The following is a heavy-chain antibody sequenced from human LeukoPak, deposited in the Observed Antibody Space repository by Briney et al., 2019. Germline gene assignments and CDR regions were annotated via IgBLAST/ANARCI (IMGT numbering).Heavy chain of an antibody. D-gene: IGHD5-18*01. CDR1: GGPFCCYY. CDR3: ARARRQLWLTHYFDY. CDR2: IHYSDST. Sequence: SETLSPTCAVYGGPFCCYYWSWIRQPPGRGLEWIGEIHYSDSTDSNPSLKSRVTLSVDTSKNQLSLKVTSVTAADTVVYFCARARRQLWLTHYFDYWGQGTLVTVSS. V-gene: IGHV4-34*01. J-gene: IGHJ4*02.